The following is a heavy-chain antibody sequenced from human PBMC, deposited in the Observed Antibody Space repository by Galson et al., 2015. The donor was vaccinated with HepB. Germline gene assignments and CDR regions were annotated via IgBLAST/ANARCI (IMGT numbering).Heavy chain of an antibody. D-gene: IGHD1-1*01. CDR1: GFTLSDHY. CDR2: SRNKANSYTT. CDR3: TRGQLNAFDI. J-gene: IGHJ3*02. Sequence: SLRLSCAASGFTLSDHYIDWVRQAPGKGLEWVARSRNKANSYTTEYAASVKGRFTISRDDSKNSLYLQMNSLKTEDTAVYYCTRGQLNAFDIWGQGTMVTVSS. V-gene: IGHV3-72*01.